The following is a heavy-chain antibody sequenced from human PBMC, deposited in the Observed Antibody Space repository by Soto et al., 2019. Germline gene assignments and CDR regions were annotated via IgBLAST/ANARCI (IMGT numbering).Heavy chain of an antibody. Sequence: SGPTLVNPTQNLTLTCTFSGFSLSTIGVGVGWIRQPPGKALEWLALIYWNDDKRYSPSLKSRLTITKDTSNNQVVLIMTDMDPVDTATYYCAHAQLPTAKYDMDVWGQGTTVTVSS. J-gene: IGHJ6*02. CDR1: GFSLSTIGVG. CDR3: AHAQLPTAKYDMDV. D-gene: IGHD2-21*02. CDR2: IYWNDDK. V-gene: IGHV2-5*01.